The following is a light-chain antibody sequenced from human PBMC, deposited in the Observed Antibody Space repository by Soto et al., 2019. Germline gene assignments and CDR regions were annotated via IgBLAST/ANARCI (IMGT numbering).Light chain of an antibody. V-gene: IGKV3-11*01. Sequence: EIMLTQSPATLSLSPGERATLSYRASQSVSSYLAWYQQKPGQAPRLLIYDASNRATGIPARFSGSGSGTDFTLTISSLEPEDFAVYYCQQRSSWPITFGQGTRLEIK. CDR3: QQRSSWPIT. J-gene: IGKJ5*01. CDR1: QSVSSY. CDR2: DAS.